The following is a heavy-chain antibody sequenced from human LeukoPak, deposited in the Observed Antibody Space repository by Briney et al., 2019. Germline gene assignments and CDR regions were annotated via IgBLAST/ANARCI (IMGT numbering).Heavy chain of an antibody. CDR2: IIPIFGTA. D-gene: IGHD3-3*01. CDR1: GYTFTGYY. Sequence: EASVKVSCKASGYTFTGYYMHWVRQAPGQGLEWMGGIIPIFGTANYAQKFQGRVTITADESTSTAYMELSSLRSEDTAVYYCARFWSGYSVDAFDIWGQGTMVTVSS. J-gene: IGHJ3*02. CDR3: ARFWSGYSVDAFDI. V-gene: IGHV1-69*13.